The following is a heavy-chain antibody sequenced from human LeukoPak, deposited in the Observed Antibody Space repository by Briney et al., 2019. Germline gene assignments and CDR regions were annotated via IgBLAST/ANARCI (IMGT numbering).Heavy chain of an antibody. CDR1: GYTFTGYY. D-gene: IGHD1-26*01. J-gene: IGHJ4*02. V-gene: IGHV1-2*02. CDR2: INPNSGGT. Sequence: ASVKVSCKASGYTFTGYYMHWVRQAPGQGLEWMGWINPNSGGTNYAQKFQDRVTMTRDMSTSTVYMELNSLRSEDTAVYYCARGPETGSFDYWGQGTLVTVSS. CDR3: ARGPETGSFDY.